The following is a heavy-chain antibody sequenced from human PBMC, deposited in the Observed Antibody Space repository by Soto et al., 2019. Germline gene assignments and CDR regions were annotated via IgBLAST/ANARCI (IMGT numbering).Heavy chain of an antibody. CDR2: IVPSLATT. CDR3: ARWPQPRATADPYAVEV. V-gene: IGHV1-69*09. D-gene: IGHD1-26*01. J-gene: IGHJ6*02. Sequence: QVQLVQSGTEVKKPGSSVKVSCKASGGTFSSSGFSWVRQAPGQGLEWMGMIVPSLATTKYAQKFQARVTITADQFTSTAYMELSSLRSEDTAVYYCARWPQPRATADPYAVEVWGQGTGVIVSS. CDR1: GGTFSSSG.